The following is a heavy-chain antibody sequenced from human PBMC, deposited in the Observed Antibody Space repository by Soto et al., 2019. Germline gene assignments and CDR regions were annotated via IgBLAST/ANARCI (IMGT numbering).Heavy chain of an antibody. CDR1: GGPISSYY. V-gene: IGHV4-59*12. D-gene: IGHD3-22*01. CDR3: ARSPDSSGYYPRWYYYGMDV. J-gene: IGHJ6*02. Sequence: ETLSLTCTVSGGPISSYYWSWIRQPPGKGLDWIGYIYHSGSTYYNPSLKSRVTISVDRSKNQFSLKLSSVTAADTAVYYCARSPDSSGYYPRWYYYGMDVWGQGTTVTVSS. CDR2: IYHSGST.